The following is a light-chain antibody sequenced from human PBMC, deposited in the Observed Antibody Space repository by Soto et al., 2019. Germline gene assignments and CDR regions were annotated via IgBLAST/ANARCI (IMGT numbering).Light chain of an antibody. V-gene: IGLV3-21*04. Sequence: SYELTQPPSVSVAPGKTGRITCGGNNIGSKSVHWYQQKPGQAPVLVIYYDSDRPSGIPERFSGSNSGNTATLTISRVEAGDEADYYCQVWDSSSDHVVFGGGTKHTVL. CDR1: NIGSKS. CDR2: YDS. CDR3: QVWDSSSDHVV. J-gene: IGLJ2*01.